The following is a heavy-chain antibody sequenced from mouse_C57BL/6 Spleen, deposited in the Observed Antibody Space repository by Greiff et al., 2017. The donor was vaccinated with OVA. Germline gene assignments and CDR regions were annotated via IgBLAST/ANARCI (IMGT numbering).Heavy chain of an antibody. CDR1: GFTFSDAW. CDR2: IRNKANNHAT. V-gene: IGHV6-6*01. CDR3: TRPSPLYEVFAY. Sequence: EVKVEESGGGLVQPGGSMKLSCAASGFTFSDAWMDWVRQSPEKGLEWAAEIRNKANNHATYYAESVKGRFTISRDDSKSSVYLQMNSLRAEDTGIYYCTRPSPLYEVFAYWGQGTLVTVSA. J-gene: IGHJ3*01. D-gene: IGHD2-3*01.